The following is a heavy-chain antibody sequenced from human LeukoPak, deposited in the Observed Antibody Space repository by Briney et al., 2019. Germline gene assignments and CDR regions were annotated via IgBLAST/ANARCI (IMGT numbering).Heavy chain of an antibody. CDR1: GFTFSSYA. D-gene: IGHD3-9*01. V-gene: IGHV3-64*01. CDR3: ARTENYDILTGSTFDY. Sequence: PGGSLRLSCAASGFTFSSYAMHWVRQAPGKGLEYVSAISSNGGSTYYANSVKGRFTISRDNSKNTLYLQMGSLRAEDMAVYYCARTENYDILTGSTFDYWGQGTLVTVSS. CDR2: ISSNGGST. J-gene: IGHJ4*02.